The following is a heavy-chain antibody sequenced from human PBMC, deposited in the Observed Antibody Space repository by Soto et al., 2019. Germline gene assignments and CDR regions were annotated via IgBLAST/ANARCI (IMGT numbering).Heavy chain of an antibody. CDR1: GFTFSSYG. D-gene: IGHD6-19*01. J-gene: IGHJ4*02. CDR3: AKDRGLGGWFYSTL. V-gene: IGHV3-30*18. Sequence: QVQLVESGGGVVQPXXSLRLSCAASGFTFSSYGMHWVRQAPGKGLEWVAVISYDGSNKYYADSVKGRFTISRDNSKNTLYLQMNSLRAEDTAVYYCAKDRGLGGWFYSTLWGQGTLVTVSS. CDR2: ISYDGSNK.